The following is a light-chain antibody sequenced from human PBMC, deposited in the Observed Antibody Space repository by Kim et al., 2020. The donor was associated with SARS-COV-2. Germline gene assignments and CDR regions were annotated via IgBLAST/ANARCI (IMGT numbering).Light chain of an antibody. CDR3: LQYYTTLRT. V-gene: IGKV1-NL1*01. J-gene: IGKJ2*01. CDR2: AAS. CDR1: QAVSNS. Sequence: SASIGDRVTITCRASQAVSNSLAWYQQKPGKAPKLLLFAASRLESGVPSRFSGSFSGTDYTLTISSLQPEDFATYYCLQYYTTLRTFGQGTKLEI.